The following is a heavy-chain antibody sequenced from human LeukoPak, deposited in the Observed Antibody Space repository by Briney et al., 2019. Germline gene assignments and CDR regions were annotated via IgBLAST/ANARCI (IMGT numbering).Heavy chain of an antibody. CDR2: ISAYNGNT. J-gene: IGHJ4*02. CDR1: GYTFTSYG. D-gene: IGHD2-15*01. CDR3: ARDRSGGSCYYNYFDY. Sequence: ASVKVSCKASGYTFTSYGISWVRQAPGQGLEWMGWISAYNGNTNYAQKLQGRVTMTTDTSTSTAYMELRSLRSDDTAVYYCARDRSGGSCYYNYFDYWGQGTLVTVSS. V-gene: IGHV1-18*04.